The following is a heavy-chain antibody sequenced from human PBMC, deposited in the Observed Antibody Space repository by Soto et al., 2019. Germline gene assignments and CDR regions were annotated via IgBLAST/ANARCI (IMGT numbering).Heavy chain of an antibody. CDR2: INHDGSSA. Sequence: EVQLVESGGGLVQPGGSLRLSCAASGFTFSNYYWMHWVRQAPWKGLVWVSRINHDGSSATYADSVKGRFTISRDNAKNTLYLQVNSLGAEDTAVCYCARAPEQRPIYHCGQGPMVAVS. CDR3: ARAPEQRPIYH. J-gene: IGHJ5*02. V-gene: IGHV3-74*01. CDR1: GFTFSNYYW. D-gene: IGHD6-19*01.